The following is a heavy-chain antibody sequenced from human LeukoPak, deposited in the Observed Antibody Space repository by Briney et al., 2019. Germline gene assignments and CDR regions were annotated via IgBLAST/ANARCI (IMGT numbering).Heavy chain of an antibody. CDR3: AKEGTELYYFDY. CDR2: IRGIGGST. J-gene: IGHJ4*02. D-gene: IGHD1-14*01. CDR1: GFTFSSYA. Sequence: AGGSLRLSCAASGFTFSSYAMSWVRQAPGKGLEWVSAIRGIGGSTYYADSVKGRFTISRDNSKNTLYVQSRSRRAEDTAVYYGAKEGTELYYFDYWGQGTLVTVSS. V-gene: IGHV3-23*01.